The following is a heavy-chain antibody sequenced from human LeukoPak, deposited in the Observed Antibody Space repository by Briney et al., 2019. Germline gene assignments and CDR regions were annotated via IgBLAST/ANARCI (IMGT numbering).Heavy chain of an antibody. Sequence: PGGSLRLSCAASGFTFSSYAMSWVRQAPGKGLEWVSAISGSGGSTSYADFVKGRFTISRDNSKNTLYLQMNSLRAEDTAVYYCAKDRSYSSGWYDAFDIWGQGTMVTVSS. CDR3: AKDRSYSSGWYDAFDI. V-gene: IGHV3-23*01. D-gene: IGHD6-19*01. CDR1: GFTFSSYA. CDR2: ISGSGGST. J-gene: IGHJ3*02.